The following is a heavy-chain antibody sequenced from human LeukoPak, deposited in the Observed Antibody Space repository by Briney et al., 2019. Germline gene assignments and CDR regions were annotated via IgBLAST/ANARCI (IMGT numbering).Heavy chain of an antibody. CDR2: INHSGST. J-gene: IGHJ6*02. V-gene: IGHV4-34*01. Sequence: SETLSLTCAVYGGSFSGCYWSWIRQPPGKGLEWIGEINHSGSTNYNPSLKSRVTISVDTSKNQFSLKLSSVTAADTAVYYCARGPILHGMDVWGQGTTVTVSS. CDR3: ARGPILHGMDV. CDR1: GGSFSGCY.